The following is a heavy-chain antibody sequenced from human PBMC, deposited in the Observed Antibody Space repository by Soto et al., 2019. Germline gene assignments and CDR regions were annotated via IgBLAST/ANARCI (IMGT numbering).Heavy chain of an antibody. CDR2: IHYSGTT. CDR3: AREGHDYVWGSYRYRGAFDI. V-gene: IGHV4-59*01. CDR1: GTSISSYY. D-gene: IGHD3-16*02. J-gene: IGHJ3*02. Sequence: SETLSLTCTVSGTSISSYYWSWIRQPPGKGLEWIANIHYSGTTNYNPSLASRVTLSVDTSKNQFSLKLSSVTAADTAVYYCAREGHDYVWGSYRYRGAFDIWGQGTMVTVSS.